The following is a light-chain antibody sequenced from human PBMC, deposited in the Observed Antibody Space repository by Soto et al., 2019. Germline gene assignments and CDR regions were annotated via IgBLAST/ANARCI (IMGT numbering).Light chain of an antibody. CDR3: SSFTSRVTYV. CDR1: SSDVGGHNS. CDR2: DVS. V-gene: IGLV2-14*01. J-gene: IGLJ1*01. Sequence: QSALTQPPSVSGSPGQSITISCTGTSSDVGGHNSVSWYRQDPGKAPKLMIYDVSNRPSGVSDRFSGSKSGNTASLTISGLQIEDEADYYCSSFTSRVTYVFGTGTKVTVL.